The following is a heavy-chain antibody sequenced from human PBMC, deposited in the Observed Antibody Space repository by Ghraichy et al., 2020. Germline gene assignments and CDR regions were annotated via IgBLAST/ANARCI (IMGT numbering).Heavy chain of an antibody. D-gene: IGHD6-19*01. J-gene: IGHJ4*02. CDR3: ARHMTGWYPVDY. V-gene: IGHV4-59*08. Sequence: SETLSLTCTVSGDSISSYYWSWIRQPPGKGLEWIGYIYSSGSTNYNPSLKSRVTISVDTSKNQLSLRLSSVTAADTAVYYCARHMTGWYPVDYWGQETLVTVSS. CDR1: GDSISSYY. CDR2: IYSSGST.